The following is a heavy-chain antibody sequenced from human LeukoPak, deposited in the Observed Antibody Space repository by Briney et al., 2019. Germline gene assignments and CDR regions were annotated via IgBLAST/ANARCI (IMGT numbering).Heavy chain of an antibody. J-gene: IGHJ4*02. CDR2: IWYDGSNK. CDR1: GFTFSSYG. D-gene: IGHD6-13*01. V-gene: IGHV3-33*01. Sequence: PGGSLRLSCAASGFTFSSYGMHWVRQAPGKGLEWVAVIWYDGSNKYYADSVKGRFTISRDNSKNTLYLQMNSLRAEDTAVYYCARGGVAAGFDYWGQGTLVTVSS. CDR3: ARGGVAAGFDY.